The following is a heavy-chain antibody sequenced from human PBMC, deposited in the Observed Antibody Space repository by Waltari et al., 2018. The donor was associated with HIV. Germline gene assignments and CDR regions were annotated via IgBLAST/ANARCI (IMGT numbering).Heavy chain of an antibody. CDR3: ARDGDYPRGMDV. CDR2: IYTSGST. CDR1: GGSISSYY. J-gene: IGHJ6*02. Sequence: QVQLQESGPGLVKPSETLSLTCTASGGSISSYYWSWIRQPAGKGLEWIGRIYTSGSTNTNPSLKSRVTMSVDTSKNQFSRKLSSVTAVDTAVYYCARDGDYPRGMDVWGQGTTVTVSS. V-gene: IGHV4-4*07. D-gene: IGHD4-17*01.